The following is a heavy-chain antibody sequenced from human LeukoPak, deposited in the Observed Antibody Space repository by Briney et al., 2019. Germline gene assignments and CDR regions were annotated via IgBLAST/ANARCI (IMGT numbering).Heavy chain of an antibody. D-gene: IGHD5-12*01. J-gene: IGHJ5*02. CDR3: AREVATILRFDP. CDR1: GFTFSSYS. Sequence: GGSLRPSCAASGFTFSSYSMNWVRQAPGKGLEWVSSISSSSSYIYYADSVKGRFTISRDNAKNSLYLQMNSLRAEDTAVYYCAREVATILRFDPWGQGTLVTVSS. CDR2: ISSSSSYI. V-gene: IGHV3-21*01.